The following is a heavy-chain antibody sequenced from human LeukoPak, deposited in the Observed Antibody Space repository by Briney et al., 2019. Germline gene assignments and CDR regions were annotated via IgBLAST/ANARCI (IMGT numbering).Heavy chain of an antibody. V-gene: IGHV3-7*01. D-gene: IGHD4-17*01. CDR3: TRDANSAVPTFRFDH. Sequence: GGSLRLSCAASGFTFRRYYMSWVRQTPGKGLEGLANIKEDGSETYYVDSVKGRFTISRDNAKNSLYLQMSSLRAEDTAVYYCTRDANSAVPTFRFDHWGQGTLVTVSS. J-gene: IGHJ4*02. CDR1: GFTFRRYY. CDR2: IKEDGSET.